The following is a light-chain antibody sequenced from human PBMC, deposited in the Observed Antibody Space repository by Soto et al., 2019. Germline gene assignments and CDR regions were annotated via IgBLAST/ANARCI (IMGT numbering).Light chain of an antibody. Sequence: DCQMTQSPSSLAAFVRDRVGIFCRASRNSATFLTWYQQKPRKAPKLLIFAASTLHSGVPSRFSGSGSGTDFTFTISSLQPEDVATYYCQQSLSIPPPFGQGTKVDIK. CDR3: QQSLSIPPP. CDR1: RNSATF. CDR2: AAS. J-gene: IGKJ1*01. V-gene: IGKV1-39*01.